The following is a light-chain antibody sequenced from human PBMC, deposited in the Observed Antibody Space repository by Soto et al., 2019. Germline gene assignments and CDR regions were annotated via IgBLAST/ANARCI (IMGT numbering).Light chain of an antibody. J-gene: IGKJ4*01. Sequence: DIQLTQSRSVLSASVGDTVTITFRASQALSNYLAWYQQKPGKAPDLLIYSASTLQSGVPSRFSGSGSETEFSLTIRALQPEDFATYYCQQLSRYPLTFGGGTKVDI. CDR3: QQLSRYPLT. V-gene: IGKV1-9*01. CDR2: SAS. CDR1: QALSNY.